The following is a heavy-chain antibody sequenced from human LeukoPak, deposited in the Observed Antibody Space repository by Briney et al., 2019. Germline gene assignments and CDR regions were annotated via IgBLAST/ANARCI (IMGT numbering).Heavy chain of an antibody. CDR3: ARTGDYGSGRYFRPFDY. J-gene: IGHJ4*02. CDR2: IKQDGSEK. D-gene: IGHD3-10*01. CDR1: GFTFSSCW. Sequence: GGSLRLSCAASGFTFSSCWMSWVRQAPGKGLEWVANIKQDGSEKYYVDSVKGRFTISRDNAKKSLFLQMNSLRAEDTAVYYCARTGDYGSGRYFRPFDYWGQGTLVTVSS. V-gene: IGHV3-7*01.